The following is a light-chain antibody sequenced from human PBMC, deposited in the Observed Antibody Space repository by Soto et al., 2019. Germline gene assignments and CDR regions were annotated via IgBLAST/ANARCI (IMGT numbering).Light chain of an antibody. J-gene: IGLJ1*01. V-gene: IGLV2-14*01. CDR1: SSDVGGYNY. CDR3: SSYTSSSTPYV. Sequence: QSVLTQPASVSGSPGQSPTISCTGTSSDVGGYNYVSWYQQHPGKAPKLMIYEVSNRPPGVSNRFSGSKSGNTASLTISGLQAEDEADYYCSSYTSSSTPYVFGTGTKVTVL. CDR2: EVS.